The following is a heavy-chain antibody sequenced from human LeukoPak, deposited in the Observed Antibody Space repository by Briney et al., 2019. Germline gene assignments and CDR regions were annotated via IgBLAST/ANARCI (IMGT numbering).Heavy chain of an antibody. CDR1: GFTFSSYG. J-gene: IGHJ4*02. CDR3: TRVYPSHDDY. Sequence: GGSLRLSCAASGFTFSSYGMHWVRQAPGKGLEWVAVISYDGSNKYYADSVKGRFTISRDDSKSIAYLQMNSLKTEDTAVYYCTRVYPSHDDYWGQGTLVTVSS. V-gene: IGHV3-30*03. D-gene: IGHD2/OR15-2a*01. CDR2: ISYDGSNK.